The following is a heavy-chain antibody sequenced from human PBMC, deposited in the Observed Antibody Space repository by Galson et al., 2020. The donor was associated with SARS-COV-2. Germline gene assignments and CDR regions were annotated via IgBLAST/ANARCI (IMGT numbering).Heavy chain of an antibody. J-gene: IGHJ5*02. CDR1: GYTFTSYG. D-gene: IGHD2-15*01. V-gene: IGHV1-18*01. CDR2: VSTYDGNR. CDR3: ARDQDFVGFGP. Sequence: ASVTVSCKASGYTFTSYGVSWVRQAPGQGLEWMGWVSTYDGNRNYAQDFQGRVTMTTDTSTSTVYMDLRSLTSDDTAVYYGARDQDFVGFGPWGQGTLVTVSS.